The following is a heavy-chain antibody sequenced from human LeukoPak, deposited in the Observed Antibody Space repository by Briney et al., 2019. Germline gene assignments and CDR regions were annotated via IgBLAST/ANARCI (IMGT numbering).Heavy chain of an antibody. D-gene: IGHD6-25*01. CDR3: ARDRLYSSVYYYGMDV. Sequence: SETLSLTCAVSGGSISSGGYSWSWIRQPPGKGLEWIGYICHSGSTYYNPSLKSRVTISVDRSKNQFSLKLSSVTAADTAVYYCARDRLYSSVYYYGMDVWGQGTTVTVSS. J-gene: IGHJ6*02. CDR2: ICHSGST. CDR1: GGSISSGGYS. V-gene: IGHV4-30-2*01.